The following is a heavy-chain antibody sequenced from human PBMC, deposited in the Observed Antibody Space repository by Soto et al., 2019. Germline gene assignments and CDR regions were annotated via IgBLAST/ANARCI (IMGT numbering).Heavy chain of an antibody. D-gene: IGHD5-12*01. V-gene: IGHV1-69*08. CDR2: IIPILGIA. J-gene: IGHJ4*02. CDR3: ARDDSGFSYEDCYFDY. CDR1: GGTFSSYT. Sequence: QVQLVQSGAEVKKPGSSVKVSCKASGGTFSSYTISWVRQAPGQGLEWMGRIIPILGIANYAQKFQGRVTITADKSTSTAYMELSSLRSEDTAVYYCARDDSGFSYEDCYFDYWGQGTLVTVSS.